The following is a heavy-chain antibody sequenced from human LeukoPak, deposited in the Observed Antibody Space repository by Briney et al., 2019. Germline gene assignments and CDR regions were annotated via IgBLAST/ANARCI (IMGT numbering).Heavy chain of an antibody. CDR2: IYYSGST. J-gene: IGHJ4*02. Sequence: PSETLSLTCTVSGGSISSYYWSWIRQPPGKGLEWIGYIYYSGSTNYNPSLKSRVTISVDTPKNQFSLKLSSVTAADTAVYYCAREYSSGYFDYWGQGTLVTVSS. CDR1: GGSISSYY. D-gene: IGHD3-22*01. V-gene: IGHV4-59*01. CDR3: AREYSSGYFDY.